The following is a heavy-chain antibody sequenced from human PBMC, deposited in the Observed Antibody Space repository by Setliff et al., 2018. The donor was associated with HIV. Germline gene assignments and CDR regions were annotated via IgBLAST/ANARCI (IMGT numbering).Heavy chain of an antibody. CDR1: GGSISSGSYS. V-gene: IGHV4-61*09. Sequence: SETLSLTCTVSGGSISSGSYSWNWIRQPAGKRLEWIGHVHSNGFKNYNSSLESRVDISVDTSKNQISLKVDSVTAADTAMYFCARGVVGSYYDYVNIYYHDYIDLWGKGTTVTVSS. D-gene: IGHD2-15*01. CDR2: VHSNGFK. CDR3: ARGVVGSYYDYVNIYYHDYIDL. J-gene: IGHJ6*03.